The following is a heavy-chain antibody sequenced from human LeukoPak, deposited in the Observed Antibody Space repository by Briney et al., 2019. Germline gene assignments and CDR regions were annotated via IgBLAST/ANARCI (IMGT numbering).Heavy chain of an antibody. J-gene: IGHJ4*02. CDR3: ARASYSYDINGWVPFDY. CDR1: GGSISSSSYY. CDR2: IYTSGST. V-gene: IGHV4-39*07. Sequence: SETLSLTCTVSGGSISSSSYYWGWIRQPPGKGLEWIGRIYTSGSTNYNPSLKSRVTISVDTSKNQFSLKLSSVTAADTAVYYCARASYSYDINGWVPFDYWGQGTLVTVSS. D-gene: IGHD3-22*01.